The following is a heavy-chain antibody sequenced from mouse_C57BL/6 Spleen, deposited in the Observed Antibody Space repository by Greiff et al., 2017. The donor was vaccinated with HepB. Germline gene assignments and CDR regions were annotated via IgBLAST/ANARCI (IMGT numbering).Heavy chain of an antibody. J-gene: IGHJ3*01. CDR3: ANIYYYGSRWFAY. D-gene: IGHD1-1*01. Sequence: EVQLQESGPELVNPGASVKISCKASGYSFTGYYMNWVKQSPEKSLEWIGEINPSTGGTTYNQKFKAKATLTVDKSSSTAYMQLKSLTSEDSAVYYCANIYYYGSRWFAYWGQGTLVTVSA. CDR2: INPSTGGT. CDR1: GYSFTGYY. V-gene: IGHV1-42*01.